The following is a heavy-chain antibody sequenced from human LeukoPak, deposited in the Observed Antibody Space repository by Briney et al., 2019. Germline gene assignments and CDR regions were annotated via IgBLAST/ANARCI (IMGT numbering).Heavy chain of an antibody. CDR2: ISSTSSVI. Sequence: GGSLRLSCAASGSTFSSHTMNWVRQAPGKGLEWVSYISSTSSVIYYADSVKGRFTISRDNAKNTLYLQMNSLRAEDTAVYYCARGLYSSSWYDFDYRGQGILVSVSS. CDR1: GSTFSSHT. J-gene: IGHJ4*02. CDR3: ARGLYSSSWYDFDY. V-gene: IGHV3-48*04. D-gene: IGHD6-13*01.